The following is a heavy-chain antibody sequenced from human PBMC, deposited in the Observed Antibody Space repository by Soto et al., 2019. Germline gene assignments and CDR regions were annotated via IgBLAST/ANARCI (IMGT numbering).Heavy chain of an antibody. CDR1: VGSISSGGYY. CDR3: ARDHQGRTAMVRGYYYYGMDV. D-gene: IGHD5-18*01. Sequence: SETLSLTCTVSVGSISSGGYYWSWIRQHPGKGLEWIGYIYYSGSTYYNPSLKSRVTISVDTSKNQFSLKLSSLRSEDTAVYYCARDHQGRTAMVRGYYYYGMDVWGQGTTVTVSS. V-gene: IGHV4-31*03. CDR2: IYYSGST. J-gene: IGHJ6*02.